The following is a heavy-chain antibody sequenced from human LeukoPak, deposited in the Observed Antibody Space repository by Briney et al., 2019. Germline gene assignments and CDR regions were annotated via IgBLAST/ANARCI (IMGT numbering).Heavy chain of an antibody. CDR2: FDPEDGET. Sequence: ASVKVSFKVSGYTLTELSMHWVRQAPGKGLEWMGGFDPEDGETIYAQKFQGRVTMTGDTSTDTAYMELSSLRSEDTAVYYCATYSSGRLDYWGQGTLVTVSS. CDR1: GYTLTELS. D-gene: IGHD6-19*01. V-gene: IGHV1-24*01. J-gene: IGHJ4*02. CDR3: ATYSSGRLDY.